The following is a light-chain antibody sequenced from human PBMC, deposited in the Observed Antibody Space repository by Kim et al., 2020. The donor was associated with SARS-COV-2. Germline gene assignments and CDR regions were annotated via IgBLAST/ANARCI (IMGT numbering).Light chain of an antibody. Sequence: GPSITISCTGNSSDDGSYNLVSWYQQHPGKAPKLMIYEVSKRPSGVSNRFSGSKSGNTASLTISGLQAEDEADYYCCSYAGSSTWVFGGGTQLTVL. V-gene: IGLV2-23*02. J-gene: IGLJ3*02. CDR2: EVS. CDR3: CSYAGSSTWV. CDR1: SSDDGSYNL.